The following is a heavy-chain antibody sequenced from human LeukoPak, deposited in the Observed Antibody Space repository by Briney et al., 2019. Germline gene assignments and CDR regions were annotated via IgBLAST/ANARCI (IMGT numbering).Heavy chain of an antibody. CDR1: GYTLTTYY. Sequence: GASVKVSCKASGYTLTTYYMHWVRQAPGQGLEWMGVINPSGGSTSYAQKFQGRVTMTRDTSTSTVYMELSSLTSEDTAVYYCARDRGWFDPWGQGTLVTVSS. V-gene: IGHV1-46*01. D-gene: IGHD2-15*01. CDR2: INPSGGST. CDR3: ARDRGWFDP. J-gene: IGHJ5*02.